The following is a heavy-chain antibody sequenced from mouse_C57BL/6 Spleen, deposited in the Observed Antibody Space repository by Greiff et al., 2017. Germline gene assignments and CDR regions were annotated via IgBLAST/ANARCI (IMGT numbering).Heavy chain of an antibody. CDR1: GFTFSDYG. CDR2: ISSGSSTI. D-gene: IGHD1-1*01. Sequence: EVMLVESGGGLVKPGGSLKLSCAASGFTFSDYGMPWVRQAPEKGLEWVAYISSGSSTIYYADTVKGRFTISRDNAKNTLFLQMTSLRSEDTAMXYLSRTYYYGSSYYFDYWGQGTTLTVSS. CDR3: SRTYYYGSSYYFDY. J-gene: IGHJ2*01. V-gene: IGHV5-17*01.